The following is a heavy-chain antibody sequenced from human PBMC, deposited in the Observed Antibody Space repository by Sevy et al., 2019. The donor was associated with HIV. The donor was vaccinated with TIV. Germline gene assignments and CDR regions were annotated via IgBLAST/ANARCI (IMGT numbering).Heavy chain of an antibody. CDR2: IYYSGST. Sequence: SETLSLTCTVSGGSISSYYWSWIRQPPGKGLEWIGYIYYSGSTNYNPSLKSRVTISVDTSKTQFSLKLSPVTAADTAVYYCAREEYSNYGGNWFDPWGQGTLVTVSS. CDR3: AREEYSNYGGNWFDP. J-gene: IGHJ5*02. CDR1: GGSISSYY. V-gene: IGHV4-59*01. D-gene: IGHD4-4*01.